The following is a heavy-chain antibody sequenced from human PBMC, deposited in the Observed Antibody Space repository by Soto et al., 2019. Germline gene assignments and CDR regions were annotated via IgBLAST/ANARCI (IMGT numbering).Heavy chain of an antibody. V-gene: IGHV3-30-3*02. D-gene: IGHD5-12*01. Sequence: GGSLRLSCAASGFTFSSHSMHWVRHAPGKGLEWVAFISYDGSTKYNADSVQGRFTISRDNSKSTVYLQLDSLRPEDTAVYYCANDLDGFREKFFDYWGQGTLVTVSS. CDR2: ISYDGSTK. CDR3: ANDLDGFREKFFDY. J-gene: IGHJ4*02. CDR1: GFTFSSHS.